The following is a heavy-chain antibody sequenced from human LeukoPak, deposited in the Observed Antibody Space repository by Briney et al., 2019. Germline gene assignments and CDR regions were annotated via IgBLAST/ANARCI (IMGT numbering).Heavy chain of an antibody. D-gene: IGHD5-18*01. V-gene: IGHV1-2*02. CDR3: ATNLPGYSYGYWVA. CDR2: INPNSGGT. J-gene: IGHJ5*02. Sequence: ASVKVSCKASGYTFTGYYMHWVRQAPGQGLEWMGWINPNSGGTNYAQKFQGRVTMTRDTSISTAYMELSRLRSDDTAVYYCATNLPGYSYGYWVAWGQGTLVTVSS. CDR1: GYTFTGYY.